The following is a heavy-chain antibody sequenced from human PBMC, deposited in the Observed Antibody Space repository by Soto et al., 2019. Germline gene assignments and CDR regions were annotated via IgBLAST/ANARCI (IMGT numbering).Heavy chain of an antibody. CDR1: GYTFTNDY. D-gene: IGHD3-10*02. Sequence: QVQLVQSGAEVKKPGASVKVSCKASGYTFTNDYMHWVRQASRQGLEWMGIINPSTGTTSYAQKFQGRVTMTRDTPTSTVHMELSSLRSDDTAVYYCARASWNSVRGVKEFDYWGQGTLVTVSS. CDR2: INPSTGTT. V-gene: IGHV1-46*01. CDR3: ARASWNSVRGVKEFDY. J-gene: IGHJ4*02.